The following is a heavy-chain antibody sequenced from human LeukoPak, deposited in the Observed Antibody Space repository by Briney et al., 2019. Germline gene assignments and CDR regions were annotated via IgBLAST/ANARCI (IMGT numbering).Heavy chain of an antibody. Sequence: TGGSLRLSCAASGFTFSNAWMSWVRQAPGKGLEWVGRIKSKTDGGTTDYAAPVKGRFTISRDNSKNTLYLQMGSLRAEDMAVYYCARSGPVVPAATPSHSYGMDVWGQGTTVTVSS. CDR2: IKSKTDGGTT. CDR3: ARSGPVVPAATPSHSYGMDV. J-gene: IGHJ6*02. CDR1: GFTFSNAW. V-gene: IGHV3-15*01. D-gene: IGHD2-2*01.